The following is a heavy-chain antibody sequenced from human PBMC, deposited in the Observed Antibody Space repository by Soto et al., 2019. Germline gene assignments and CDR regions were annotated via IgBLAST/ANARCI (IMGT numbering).Heavy chain of an antibody. Sequence: QVQLQESGPGLVKPSQTLSLTCTVSGGSISSGAYYWSWIRQHPGKGLEWIGHIYYTGSTYYNPSLKSRVTISVDTSKNQFSLMLSSVTAADTAVYYCARESGSSGYYSGRLDYWGQGTLVTVSS. CDR3: ARESGSSGYYSGRLDY. V-gene: IGHV4-31*03. J-gene: IGHJ4*02. CDR1: GGSISSGAYY. D-gene: IGHD3-22*01. CDR2: IYYTGST.